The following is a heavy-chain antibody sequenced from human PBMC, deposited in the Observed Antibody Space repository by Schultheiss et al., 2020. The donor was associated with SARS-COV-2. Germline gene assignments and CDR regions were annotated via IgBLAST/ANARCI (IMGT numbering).Heavy chain of an antibody. CDR2: IYHSGST. CDR1: GGSISSGGYY. J-gene: IGHJ5*02. Sequence: SETLSLTCTVSGGSISSGGYYWSWIRQHPGKGLEWIGSIYHSGSTNYNPSLKSRVTISVDTSKNQFSLKLSSVTAADTAVYYCARGKGELAPWGQGTLVTVSS. CDR3: ARGKGELAP. D-gene: IGHD1-7*01. V-gene: IGHV4-39*07.